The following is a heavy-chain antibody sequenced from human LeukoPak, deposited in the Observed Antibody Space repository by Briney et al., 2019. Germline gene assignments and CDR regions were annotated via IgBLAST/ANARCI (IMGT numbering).Heavy chain of an antibody. CDR1: GGSISSYY. V-gene: IGHV4-39*07. D-gene: IGHD3-22*01. J-gene: IGHJ4*02. Sequence: PSETLSLTCTVSGGSISSYYWSWIRQPPGKGLEWIGSIYYRGSTYYNPSLRSRITLSLDTSKSQFSLSLSSVTAADTAVYYCARTGDSSGYYRNAIDYWGQGTLVTVSS. CDR3: ARTGDSSGYYRNAIDY. CDR2: IYYRGST.